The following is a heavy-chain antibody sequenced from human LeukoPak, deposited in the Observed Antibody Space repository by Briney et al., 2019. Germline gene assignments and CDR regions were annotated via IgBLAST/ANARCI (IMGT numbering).Heavy chain of an antibody. CDR2: IGGSGSTT. J-gene: IGHJ4*02. Sequence: GGSLRLSCAASGFTFSIYAMSWVRQAPGKGPEWVSGIGGSGSTTYFSGSVRGRFTLSRDNSKNTLSLQMNSLRAEDTAVYYCAKGGGIAAPGGDFDYWGQGTLVTVSS. D-gene: IGHD6-13*01. CDR1: GFTFSIYA. CDR3: AKGGGIAAPGGDFDY. V-gene: IGHV3-23*01.